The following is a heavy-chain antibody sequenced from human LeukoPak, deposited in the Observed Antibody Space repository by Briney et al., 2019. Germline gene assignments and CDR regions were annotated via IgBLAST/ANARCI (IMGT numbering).Heavy chain of an antibody. J-gene: IGHJ4*02. Sequence: GGSLRLSCAASGFTFSTYTMHWVRQAPGKGLEWVAVISYDGSNKYYADSVKGRFTISRDNSKNTLYLQMNSLRAEDTAVYYCARGWDIVLMDWGQGTLVTVSS. D-gene: IGHD2-8*01. CDR3: ARGWDIVLMD. V-gene: IGHV3-30-3*01. CDR1: GFTFSTYT. CDR2: ISYDGSNK.